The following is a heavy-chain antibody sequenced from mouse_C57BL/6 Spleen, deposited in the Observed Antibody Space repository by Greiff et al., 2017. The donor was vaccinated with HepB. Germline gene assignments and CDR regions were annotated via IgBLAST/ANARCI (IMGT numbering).Heavy chain of an antibody. J-gene: IGHJ2*01. CDR2: INPYNGGT. D-gene: IGHD4-1*01. V-gene: IGHV1-19*01. CDR3: AKEELTGTFLFDY. CDR1: GYTFTDYY. Sequence: VQLQQSGPVLVKPGASVKMSCKASGYTFTDYYMNWVKQSHGKSLEWIGVINPYNGGTSYNQKFKGKATLTVDQSSSTAYMERNSLTSEDSAVYYCAKEELTGTFLFDYWGQGTTLTVSS.